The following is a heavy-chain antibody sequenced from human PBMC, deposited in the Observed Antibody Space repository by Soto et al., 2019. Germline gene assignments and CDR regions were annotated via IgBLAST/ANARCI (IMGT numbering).Heavy chain of an antibody. D-gene: IGHD3-10*01. CDR2: IYHMGST. Sequence: QVQLQESGPGLVKPSGTLSLTCAVSGGSITSSNWWSWVRQPPGKGLEWIGEIYHMGSTNYNTSLKSRVTISVDKSKNQFSLRLNSVTVADTAVYYCARRYSSVEWDFDLWGRGTLVTVSS. V-gene: IGHV4-4*02. CDR3: ARRYSSVEWDFDL. J-gene: IGHJ2*01. CDR1: GGSITSSNW.